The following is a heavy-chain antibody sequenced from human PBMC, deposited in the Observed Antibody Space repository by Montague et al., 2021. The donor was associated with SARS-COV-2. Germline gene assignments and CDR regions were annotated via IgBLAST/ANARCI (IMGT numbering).Heavy chain of an antibody. J-gene: IGHJ3*02. V-gene: IGHV4-39*01. D-gene: IGHD2-2*01. CDR2: IYYSGST. Sequence: SETLSLTCTVSGGSISSSSHYWGWIRQPPGKGLDWIGSIYYSGSTYYKPSLKSRVTIYVDTSKNQFSLKLSSVTAADTAVYYCARQPPYQTGALDIWSQGTMVTVSS. CDR3: ARQPPYQTGALDI. CDR1: GGSISSSSHY.